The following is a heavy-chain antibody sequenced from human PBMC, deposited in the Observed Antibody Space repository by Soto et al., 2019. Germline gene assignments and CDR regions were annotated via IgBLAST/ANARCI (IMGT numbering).Heavy chain of an antibody. Sequence: PSETLSLTCTVSGGSISSSYWSWIRQPPGKGLKWIGYIYYRGSTNYNPSIKSRVTISLDTSKNQFSLKLSSVTAADIFVYYCAKLPWADYGGIFDPWGQGTLVTVSS. CDR2: IYYRGST. D-gene: IGHD4-17*01. V-gene: IGHV4-59*01. CDR1: GGSISSSY. CDR3: AKLPWADYGGIFDP. J-gene: IGHJ5*02.